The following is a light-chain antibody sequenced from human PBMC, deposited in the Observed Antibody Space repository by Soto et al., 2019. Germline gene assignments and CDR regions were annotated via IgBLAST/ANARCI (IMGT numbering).Light chain of an antibody. Sequence: DIQLTQSPSFMSASVGDRVSITCRVSQGPTNYLAWYQQKPGKAPRLLIYSTSTLQSGVPSRFSGSGSGTEFTLTISSLQPDDFATYYCLHHNTYLITFGQGTRLEIK. V-gene: IGKV1-9*01. CDR2: STS. J-gene: IGKJ5*01. CDR3: LHHNTYLIT. CDR1: QGPTNY.